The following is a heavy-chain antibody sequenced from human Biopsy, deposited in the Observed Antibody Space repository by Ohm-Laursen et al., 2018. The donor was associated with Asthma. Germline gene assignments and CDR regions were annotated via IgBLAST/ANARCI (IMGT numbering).Heavy chain of an antibody. CDR1: GFAVSRDY. V-gene: IGHV3-53*01. CDR3: ARGERSNWSNYYFDY. D-gene: IGHD1-20*01. CDR2: IYSGGTS. J-gene: IGHJ4*02. Sequence: SLRLSCSATGFAVSRDYMFWVRQAPGKGLEWVSVIYSGGTSHTADSVRGRFTISRDYSKNTLYLQMHSRRAEDTAGDYCARGERSNWSNYYFDYWGQGTLVTVSS.